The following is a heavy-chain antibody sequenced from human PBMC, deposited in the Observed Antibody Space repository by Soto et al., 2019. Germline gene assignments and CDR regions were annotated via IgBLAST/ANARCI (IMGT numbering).Heavy chain of an antibody. CDR1: GYGFSTYW. V-gene: IGHV5-51*01. D-gene: IGHD3-22*01. CDR3: ARLGYYDSSGSSYYYHYGMDV. Sequence: PGESLKISCKGSGYGFSTYWIGWVRQMPGKGLEWMGIIYPGDSDTRYSPSFQGQVTISADKSISTAYLQWSSLKASDTAMYYCARLGYYDSSGSSYYYHYGMDVWGQGTTVTVS. J-gene: IGHJ6*02. CDR2: IYPGDSDT.